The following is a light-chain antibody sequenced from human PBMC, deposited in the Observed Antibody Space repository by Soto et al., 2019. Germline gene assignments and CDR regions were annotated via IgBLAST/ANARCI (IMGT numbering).Light chain of an antibody. CDR1: QSVSSSY. CDR2: CAS. Sequence: EIVLTQSPGTLSLSPGERATLSCRASQSVSSSYLAWYQQKPGQAPRLLIYCASSRATGIPDRFSGSGSGTEFTLTIISLQSEDFAIYYCQQYNNWPRTFGQGTKVDIK. J-gene: IGKJ1*01. CDR3: QQYNNWPRT. V-gene: IGKV3-20*01.